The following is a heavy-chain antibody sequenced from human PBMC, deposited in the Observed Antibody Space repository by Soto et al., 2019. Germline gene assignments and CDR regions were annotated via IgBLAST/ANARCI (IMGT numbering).Heavy chain of an antibody. J-gene: IGHJ3*02. D-gene: IGHD1-1*01. CDR2: IYYSGGT. Sequence: PSETLSLTCSVSGDSISSYYWGWIRQPPGKGLEWIGYIYYSGGTNYNPSLKSRVTISLDTSKNQFSLRLTSVTAADTAVYYCARDSGIWNDHEPFDIWGPGTMVTVSS. CDR3: ARDSGIWNDHEPFDI. CDR1: GDSISSYY. V-gene: IGHV4-59*01.